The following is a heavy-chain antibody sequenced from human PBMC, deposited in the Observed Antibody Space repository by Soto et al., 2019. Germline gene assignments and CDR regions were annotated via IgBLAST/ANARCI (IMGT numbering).Heavy chain of an antibody. CDR2: ISHNGNT. Sequence: SETLSLTCIVSGGSINSNSYFWAWIRQPPGGGLAWIASISHNGNTYYTPSLKSRLTMSIDTSKNEFSLRLNSVTAADTAVYYCAGQTFTIAAASYGRSNWFDPWGPGTLVTVSS. CDR3: AGQTFTIAAASYGRSNWFDP. D-gene: IGHD6-25*01. CDR1: GGSINSNSYF. V-gene: IGHV4-39*01. J-gene: IGHJ5*02.